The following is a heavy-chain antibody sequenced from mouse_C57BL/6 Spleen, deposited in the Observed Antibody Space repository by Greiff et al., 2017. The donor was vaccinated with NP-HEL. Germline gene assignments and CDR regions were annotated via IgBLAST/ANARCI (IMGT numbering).Heavy chain of an antibody. CDR1: GFTFSDYG. V-gene: IGHV5-17*01. Sequence: EVKLVESGGGLVKPGGSLKLSCAASGFTFSDYGMHWVRQAPEKGLEWVAYISSGSSTIYYADTVKGRFTISRDNAKNTQFLQMTSLRSEDTAMYSCARSNHRSWFAYWGQGTLVTVSA. D-gene: IGHD2-5*01. CDR2: ISSGSSTI. CDR3: ARSNHRSWFAY. J-gene: IGHJ3*01.